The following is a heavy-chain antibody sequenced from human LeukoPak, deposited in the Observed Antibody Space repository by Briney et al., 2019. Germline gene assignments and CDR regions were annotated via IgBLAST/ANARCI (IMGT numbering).Heavy chain of an antibody. Sequence: GGSLRLSCAASGFTVNSYWMQWVRQAPGKGLVWVSRINTDGSTTRYADSVKGRFTISRDNAKNSLYLQMNSLRAEDTAVYYCARGMSIVGATKYGAFDIWGQGTMVTVSS. J-gene: IGHJ3*02. CDR2: INTDGSTT. CDR3: ARGMSIVGATKYGAFDI. D-gene: IGHD1-26*01. V-gene: IGHV3-74*01. CDR1: GFTVNSYW.